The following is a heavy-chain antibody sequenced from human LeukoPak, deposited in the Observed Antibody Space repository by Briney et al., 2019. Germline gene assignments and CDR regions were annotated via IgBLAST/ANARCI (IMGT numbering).Heavy chain of an antibody. CDR3: ARAYYGSGSYYNPPAY. CDR2: INHSGST. D-gene: IGHD3-10*01. J-gene: IGHJ4*02. V-gene: IGHV4-34*01. CDR1: GGSFSGYY. Sequence: PSETLSLTCAVYGGSFSGYYWSWIRQPPGKGLEWIGEINHSGSTNYNPSLKSRVTISVDTSKNQFSLKLSSVTAADTAVYYCARAYYGSGSYYNPPAYWGQGTLVTVSS.